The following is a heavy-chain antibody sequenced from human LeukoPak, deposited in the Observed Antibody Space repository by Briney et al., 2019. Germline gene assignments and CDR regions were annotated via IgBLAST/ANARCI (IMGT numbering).Heavy chain of an antibody. V-gene: IGHV1-18*04. CDR2: ISAYNGNT. J-gene: IGHJ5*02. D-gene: IGHD6-6*01. Sequence: ASVKVSCKASGYTFTSYGISWVRQAPGQGLEWMGWISAYNGNTNYAQKLQGRVTMTTDTSTSTAYMELRSLRADDTALYYCARDLYSSSSVNWFDPWGQGTLVTVSS. CDR1: GYTFTSYG. CDR3: ARDLYSSSSVNWFDP.